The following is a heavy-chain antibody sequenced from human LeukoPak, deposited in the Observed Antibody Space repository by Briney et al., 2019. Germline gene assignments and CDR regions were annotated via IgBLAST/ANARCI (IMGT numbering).Heavy chain of an antibody. CDR2: ISNGKT. CDR1: GFPFSSHA. CDR3: VREAGYCAPVCVKTNWFDP. V-gene: IGHV3-23*01. Sequence: AGGSLRLSCAASGFPFSSHAMSWVRQPPGKGLEWVAAISNGKTYYAASVRGRFAISRDDSTNTVYLHMNSLRDEDTALYHCVREAGYCAPVCVKTNWFDPWGQGTLVTVSS. J-gene: IGHJ5*02. D-gene: IGHD2-15*01.